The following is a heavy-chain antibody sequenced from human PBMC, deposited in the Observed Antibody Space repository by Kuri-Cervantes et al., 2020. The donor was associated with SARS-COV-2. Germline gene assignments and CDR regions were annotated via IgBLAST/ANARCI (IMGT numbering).Heavy chain of an antibody. Sequence: GESLKISCAASGFIFSNYWMTWVRQAPGKGLEWVANTKQDGSEEYYVDSLKGRFTISRDNAKKSLYLQMNSLRAEDTAVYYCARDLRLGKSLDYWGQGTLVTVSS. CDR1: GFIFSNYW. CDR3: ARDLRLGKSLDY. D-gene: IGHD7-27*01. V-gene: IGHV3-7*01. J-gene: IGHJ4*02. CDR2: TKQDGSEE.